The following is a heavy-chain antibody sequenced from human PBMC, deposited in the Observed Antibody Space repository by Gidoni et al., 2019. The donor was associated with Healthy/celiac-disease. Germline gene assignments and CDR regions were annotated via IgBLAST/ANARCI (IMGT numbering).Heavy chain of an antibody. Sequence: VQLVQSGAEVKQPGASVKVSCKASGYTFTGYYMHGVRQAPGQGLEWMGWINPNSGGTNYAQKFQGRVTMTRDTSISTAYMELSRLRSDDTAVYYCARDQVVPAAITHYYYYYGMDVWGQGTTVTVSS. CDR2: INPNSGGT. CDR1: GYTFTGYY. V-gene: IGHV1-2*02. D-gene: IGHD2-2*01. CDR3: ARDQVVPAAITHYYYYYGMDV. J-gene: IGHJ6*02.